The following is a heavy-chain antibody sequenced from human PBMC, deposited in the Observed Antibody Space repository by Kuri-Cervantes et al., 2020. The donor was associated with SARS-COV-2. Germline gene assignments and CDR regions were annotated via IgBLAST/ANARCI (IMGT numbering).Heavy chain of an antibody. D-gene: IGHD2-8*01. Sequence: GESLKISCAASGFTFSSYWMSWVRQAPGKGLEWVANIKQDGSEKYYVDSVKGRFTISRDNAKNSLYLQMNSLRAEDTAVYYRARARGYCTNGVCYLWFDPWGQGTLVTVSS. CDR2: IKQDGSEK. CDR3: ARARGYCTNGVCYLWFDP. V-gene: IGHV3-7*03. CDR1: GFTFSSYW. J-gene: IGHJ5*02.